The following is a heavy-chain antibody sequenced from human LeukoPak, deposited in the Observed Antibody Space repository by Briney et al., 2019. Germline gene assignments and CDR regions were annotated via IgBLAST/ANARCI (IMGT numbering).Heavy chain of an antibody. V-gene: IGHV3-23*01. D-gene: IGHD6-13*01. CDR3: AKTRPLDSSSWSHGDY. CDR1: GFSFSTYS. J-gene: IGHJ4*02. CDR2: ISGSGGGT. Sequence: GGSLRLSCAASGFSFSTYSMNWVRQAPGKGLEWVSGISGSGGGTYYADSVKGRFTISRDNSKNTLYLQMNSLRAEDTAVYYCAKTRPLDSSSWSHGDYWGQGTLATVSS.